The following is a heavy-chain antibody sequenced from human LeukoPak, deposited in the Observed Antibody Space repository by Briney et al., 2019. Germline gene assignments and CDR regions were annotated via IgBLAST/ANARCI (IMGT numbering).Heavy chain of an antibody. Sequence: GASVKVSCKASGYTFTSYGISWVRQAPGQGLEWMGWINPNSGGTNYAQEFQGWVTMTRDTSISTAYMELSRLRSDDTAVYYCARGSGYSYGPEPYFDLWGRGTLVTVSS. J-gene: IGHJ2*01. V-gene: IGHV1-2*04. CDR1: GYTFTSYG. D-gene: IGHD5-18*01. CDR3: ARGSGYSYGPEPYFDL. CDR2: INPNSGGT.